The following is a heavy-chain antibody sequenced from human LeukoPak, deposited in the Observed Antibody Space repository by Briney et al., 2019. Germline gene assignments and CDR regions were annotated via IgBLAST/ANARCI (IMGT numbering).Heavy chain of an antibody. J-gene: IGHJ3*02. CDR2: ISSSSSSV. V-gene: IGHV3-21*01. Sequence: GGSLRLTCAASGLTFSGHTINWVRQASGKGLEWVLCISSSSSSVYYADSVKGRFTISRDNAKNSVYLQMDNMRADDTAVYYCARDINSVAFDMWGQGTMVTVSS. CDR1: GLTFSGHT. D-gene: IGHD3-10*01. CDR3: ARDINSVAFDM.